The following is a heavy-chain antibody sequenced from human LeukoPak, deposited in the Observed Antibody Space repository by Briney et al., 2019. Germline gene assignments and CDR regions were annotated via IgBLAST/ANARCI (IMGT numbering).Heavy chain of an antibody. J-gene: IGHJ4*02. D-gene: IGHD6-13*01. V-gene: IGHV3-23*01. CDR1: GFTFSSYA. CDR2: ISLRGADT. Sequence: PGGSLRLSCSASGFTFSSYAMSWVRQAPGKGLEWVSSISLRGADTNYADSVKGRFTISRDNSKNTLYLQMNSLRAEDTAVYYCAKGPTGYSSSWYPYYFDYWGQGTLVTVSS. CDR3: AKGPTGYSSSWYPYYFDY.